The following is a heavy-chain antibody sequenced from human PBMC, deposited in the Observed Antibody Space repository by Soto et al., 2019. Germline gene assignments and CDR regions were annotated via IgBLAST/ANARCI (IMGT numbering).Heavy chain of an antibody. J-gene: IGHJ5*02. Sequence: GESLKISCAASGFMFSDYAMTWARQAPGKELEWVSGLLRPGRSTYYADSVKGRFTISGDTSANTVYLQMDSLRAEDTAVYYCAKDAIANDGIWLMDSWGQGTVVTVSS. CDR3: AKDAIANDGIWLMDS. V-gene: IGHV3-23*01. CDR1: GFMFSDYA. CDR2: LLRPGRST. D-gene: IGHD3-16*01.